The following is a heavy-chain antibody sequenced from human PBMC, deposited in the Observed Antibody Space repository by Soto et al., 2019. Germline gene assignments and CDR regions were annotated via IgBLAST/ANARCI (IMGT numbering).Heavy chain of an antibody. J-gene: IGHJ4*02. CDR2: ISGNGGSS. CDR3: ARGYRTKFDY. D-gene: IGHD5-18*01. V-gene: IGHV3-23*01. Sequence: PGGSLRLSCAASGFTFTGHAISWVRQAPGKGLEWVSSISGNGGSSYYGDSVRGRFTISRDNSKNTVYLQMNSLRAEDTAVYYCARGYRTKFDYWGQGSLVTVSS. CDR1: GFTFTGHA.